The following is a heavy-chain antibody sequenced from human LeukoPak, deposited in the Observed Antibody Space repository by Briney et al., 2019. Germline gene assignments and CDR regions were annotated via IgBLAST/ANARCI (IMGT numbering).Heavy chain of an antibody. D-gene: IGHD3-3*01. CDR3: ARGRPFLEWLPLGWFDP. V-gene: IGHV4-4*07. CDR2: IYTSGST. Sequence: SETLSFTCTVSGGSISSYYWSWIRQPAGKGLEWIGRIYTSGSTNYNPSLKSRVTMSVDTSKNQFSLKLSSVTAADTAVYYCARGRPFLEWLPLGWFDPWGQGTLVTVSS. CDR1: GGSISSYY. J-gene: IGHJ5*02.